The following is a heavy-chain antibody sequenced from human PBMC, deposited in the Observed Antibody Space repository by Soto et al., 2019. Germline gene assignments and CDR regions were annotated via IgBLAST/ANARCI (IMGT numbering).Heavy chain of an antibody. CDR2: ISDDGADK. J-gene: IGHJ4*02. CDR1: GFTFSNYG. D-gene: IGHD3-16*02. V-gene: IGHV3-30*18. Sequence: GGSLRLSCAVSGFTFSNYGMHWVRQAPDKGLEWVALISDDGADKYYADSVKGRFTISRDNSKDTLYLQMNSLRVEDTGVYYCAKVDYIRKYYRSIDYWGQGTLVTVSS. CDR3: AKVDYIRKYYRSIDY.